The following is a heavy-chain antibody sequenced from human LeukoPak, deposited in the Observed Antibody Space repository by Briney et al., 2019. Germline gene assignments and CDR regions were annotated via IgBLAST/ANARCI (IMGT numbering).Heavy chain of an antibody. V-gene: IGHV3-66*01. Sequence: PGGSLRLSCAASGFTVSSNYMSWVRQAPGKGLEWVSVIYSGGSTYYADSVKGRFTISRDNSKNTLYLQMNSLRAEDTAVYYCARAYGGNSSPTKFDYWGQGTLVTVS. CDR3: ARAYGGNSSPTKFDY. CDR2: IYSGGST. D-gene: IGHD4-23*01. CDR1: GFTVSSNY. J-gene: IGHJ4*02.